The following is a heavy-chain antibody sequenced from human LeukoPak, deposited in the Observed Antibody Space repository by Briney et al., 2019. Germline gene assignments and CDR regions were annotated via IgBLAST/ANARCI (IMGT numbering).Heavy chain of an antibody. CDR3: ARDSPYASFYGSGSYYKSP. V-gene: IGHV3-30*14. J-gene: IGHJ5*02. CDR2: ISYDGSNK. CDR1: GFTFSSYA. Sequence: GGSLRLSCAASGFTFSSYAMHWVRQAPGKGLEWVAVISYDGSNKYYADSVKGRFTISRDNSKNTLYLQMNSLRAEDTAVYYCARDSPYASFYGSGSYYKSPWGQGTLVTVSS. D-gene: IGHD3-10*01.